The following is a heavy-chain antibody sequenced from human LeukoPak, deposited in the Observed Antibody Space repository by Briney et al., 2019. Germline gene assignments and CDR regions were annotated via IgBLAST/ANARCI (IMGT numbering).Heavy chain of an antibody. V-gene: IGHV4-31*03. CDR1: GGSISSGGYY. Sequence: TSETPSLTRTVSGGSISSGGYYWSWIRQHPGKGLEWIGYIYYSGSTYYNPSLKSRVTISVDTSKNQFSLKLSSVTAADTAVYYCARARTEDYYYGMDVWGQGTTVTVSS. CDR2: IYYSGST. J-gene: IGHJ6*02. D-gene: IGHD1-14*01. CDR3: ARARTEDYYYGMDV.